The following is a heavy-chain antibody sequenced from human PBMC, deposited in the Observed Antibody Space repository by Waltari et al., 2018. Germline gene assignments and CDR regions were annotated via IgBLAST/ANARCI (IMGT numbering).Heavy chain of an antibody. D-gene: IGHD1-26*01. Sequence: EVQLVESGGGLVQPGGSLRLSCAASGFTFSSYDMSWVRQAPGKGLEWVSYISSARGYIYYADSVKGRFTISRDNAKNSLSLQMSSLRAEDTAVYYCTRGGVSFFFDYWGQGVLVTVST. J-gene: IGHJ4*02. CDR2: ISSARGYI. CDR3: TRGGVSFFFDY. CDR1: GFTFSSYD. V-gene: IGHV3-21*04.